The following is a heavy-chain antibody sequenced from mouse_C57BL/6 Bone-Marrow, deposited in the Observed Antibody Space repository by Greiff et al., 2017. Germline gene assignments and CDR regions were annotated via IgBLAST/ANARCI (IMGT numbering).Heavy chain of an antibody. J-gene: IGHJ3*01. CDR3: ATTSLIVTGAY. V-gene: IGHV2-3*01. CDR1: GFSLTSYG. CDR2: IWGDGST. D-gene: IGHD2-5*01. Sequence: VKVVESGPGLVAPSQSLSITCTVSGFSLTSYGVSWVRQPPGKGLEWLGVIWGDGSTNYHSALISRLSISKDNSKSQVFLKLNSLQTDDTATYCCATTSLIVTGAYWGQGTLVTVSA.